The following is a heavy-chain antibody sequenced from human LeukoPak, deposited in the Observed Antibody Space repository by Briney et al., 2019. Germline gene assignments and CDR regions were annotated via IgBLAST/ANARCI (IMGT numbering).Heavy chain of an antibody. V-gene: IGHV3-66*01. CDR2: IYSGGST. CDR1: GFTVSSNY. D-gene: IGHD3-22*01. Sequence: GGSLRLSCAASGFTVSSNYMSWVRQAPGKGLEWVSVIYSGGSTYYADSVKGRFTTSRDNSKNTLYLQMNSLRAEDTAVYYCARDGYYYDSSGYYYPTFDYWGQGTLVTVSS. J-gene: IGHJ4*02. CDR3: ARDGYYYDSSGYYYPTFDY.